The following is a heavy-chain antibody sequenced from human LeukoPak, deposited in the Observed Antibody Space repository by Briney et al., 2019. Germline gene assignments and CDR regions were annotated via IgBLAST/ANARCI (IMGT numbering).Heavy chain of an antibody. D-gene: IGHD5-24*01. CDR3: ARSGGRDGYNFDY. Sequence: SETLSLTCTVSGASISSYYWSWIRQPPGMGLEWIGYISYSGSTNYNPSLKGRVTISVDTSKNQFSLKLSSVTAADTAVYYCARSGGRDGYNFDYWGQGTLVTVSS. CDR1: GASISSYY. V-gene: IGHV4-59*01. CDR2: ISYSGST. J-gene: IGHJ4*02.